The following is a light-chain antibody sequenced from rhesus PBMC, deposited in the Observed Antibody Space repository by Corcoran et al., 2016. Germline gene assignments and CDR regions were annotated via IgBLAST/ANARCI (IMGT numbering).Light chain of an antibody. CDR2: KAS. J-gene: IGKJ1*01. CDR1: QAISND. V-gene: IGKV1-25*01. Sequence: DIQMTQSPSSLSASVGDRVTITCRASQAISNDLAWYQQRPGKAPNLLFYKASNLQGGGPTRFSGSGSGTDFTITSGSLQCEDFATYFCQHYLTTPWTFGQGTKVEIK. CDR3: QHYLTTPWT.